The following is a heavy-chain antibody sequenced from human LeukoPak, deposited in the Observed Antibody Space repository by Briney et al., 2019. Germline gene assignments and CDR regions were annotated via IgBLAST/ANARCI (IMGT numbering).Heavy chain of an antibody. V-gene: IGHV4-59*01. J-gene: IGHJ3*02. CDR1: GGSISSYY. CDR3: ARSLRLWDAFDI. D-gene: IGHD5-18*01. Sequence: SETLSLTCSVSGGSISSYYWSWIRQPPGKGLEWIGCVFYSGSTNYNPSLKSRVTISLDTFKNQFSLKVSSVTAADTAMYYCARSLRLWDAFDIWGQGTTVTVSS. CDR2: VFYSGST.